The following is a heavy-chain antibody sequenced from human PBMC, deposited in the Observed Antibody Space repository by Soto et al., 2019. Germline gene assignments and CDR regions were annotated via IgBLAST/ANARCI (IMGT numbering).Heavy chain of an antibody. CDR1: GGSISSYY. Sequence: PSETLSLTCTVSGGSISSYYWSWIRQPPGKGLERIGYIYYSGSTNYNPSLKSRVTISVDTSKNQFSLKLSSVTAADTAVYYCARQGYYDILTGYPLGFDYWGQGTLVTVSS. V-gene: IGHV4-59*08. D-gene: IGHD3-9*01. J-gene: IGHJ4*02. CDR2: IYYSGST. CDR3: ARQGYYDILTGYPLGFDY.